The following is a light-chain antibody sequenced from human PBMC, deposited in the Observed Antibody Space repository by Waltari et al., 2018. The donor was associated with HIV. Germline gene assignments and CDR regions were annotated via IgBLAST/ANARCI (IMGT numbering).Light chain of an antibody. CDR3: QQYGNSPLT. J-gene: IGKJ4*01. Sequence: EIVLTQSPGTLSLSPGERATLSCRASQSIRSSDLAWYQQKPGQAPRLLIYGASSGATGIPDRFSGSGSGTDFTLTISRLEPEDFAVYYCQQYGNSPLTFGGGTKVEIK. V-gene: IGKV3-20*01. CDR1: QSIRSSD. CDR2: GAS.